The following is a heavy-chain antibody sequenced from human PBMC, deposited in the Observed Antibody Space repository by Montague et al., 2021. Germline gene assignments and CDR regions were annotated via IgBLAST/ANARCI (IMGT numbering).Heavy chain of an antibody. J-gene: IGHJ5*01. CDR1: GITFDYYW. Sequence: SLRLSCAASGITFDYYWMSWVRQAPGKGLEWVANINEDGSEKNYVDSVRGRFSISRDDTKNSLHSQMNSLRVEDTAVYYCARDRAAAGSWGHGTLVIVSS. CDR3: ARDRAAAGS. V-gene: IGHV3-7*01. D-gene: IGHD6-13*01. CDR2: INEDGSEK.